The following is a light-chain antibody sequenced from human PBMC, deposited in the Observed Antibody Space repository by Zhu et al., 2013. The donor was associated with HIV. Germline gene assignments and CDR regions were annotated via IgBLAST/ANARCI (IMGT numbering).Light chain of an antibody. V-gene: IGKV1-9*01. CDR3: QQPNIFPFS. CDR2: AAS. CDR1: PGISTY. Sequence: IQLTQSPSFLSASVGDRVTITCRASPGISTYLAWYQQKPGKAPKLLIYAASTLQSGVPSRFSGVGSGTEFTLTINNLQPDDVSTYYCQQPNIFPFSFGPGTKVEI. J-gene: IGKJ3*01.